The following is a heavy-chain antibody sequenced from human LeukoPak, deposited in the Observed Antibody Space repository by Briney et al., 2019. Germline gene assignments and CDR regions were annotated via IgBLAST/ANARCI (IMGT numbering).Heavy chain of an antibody. CDR2: IIPIFGTA. D-gene: IGHD3-3*01. J-gene: IGHJ6*02. Sequence: SVKVSCKASGGTFSSYAISWVRQAPGQGLEWMGGIIPIFGTANYAQKFQGRVTITADESTSTAYMELSSLRSEDTAVYYCARAPTLITIFGVVIPTGYYYGMDVWGQGTTVTVSS. CDR3: ARAPTLITIFGVVIPTGYYYGMDV. CDR1: GGTFSSYA. V-gene: IGHV1-69*01.